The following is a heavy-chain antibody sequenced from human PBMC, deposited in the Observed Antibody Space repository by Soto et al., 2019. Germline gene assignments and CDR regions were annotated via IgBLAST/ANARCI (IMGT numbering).Heavy chain of an antibody. J-gene: IGHJ5*02. D-gene: IGHD2-2*01. V-gene: IGHV4-34*01. Sequence: SETLSLTCAVYGGSFSGYYWSWIRQPPGKGLEWIGEINHSGSTNYNPSLKSRVTISVDTSKNQFSLKLSSVTAADTAVYYCARVALIGYCSSTSCLNWFDPWGQGTLVTVPS. CDR3: ARVALIGYCSSTSCLNWFDP. CDR2: INHSGST. CDR1: GGSFSGYY.